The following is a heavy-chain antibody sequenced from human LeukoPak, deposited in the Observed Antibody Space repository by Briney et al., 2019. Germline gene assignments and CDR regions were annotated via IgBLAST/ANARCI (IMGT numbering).Heavy chain of an antibody. CDR3: FGGVNIATSFIDY. CDR1: GGSISSYY. V-gene: IGHV4-4*07. Sequence: SETLSLTCTVSGGSISSYYWSWIREPPGKGLEWIGRIYTSGSTNYNPSLKSRVTMTLARDKTQFSLKLRLLTPVGKAGFTFFGGVNIATSFIDYWGQETLVTVSS. D-gene: IGHD3-3*01. J-gene: IGHJ4*02. CDR2: IYTSGST.